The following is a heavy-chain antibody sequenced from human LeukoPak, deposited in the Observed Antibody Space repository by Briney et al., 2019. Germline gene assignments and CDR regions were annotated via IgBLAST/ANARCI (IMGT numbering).Heavy chain of an antibody. Sequence: GRSLRLSCAASEFTFSSHPMHWVRQAPGKGLEWVAVIWYDGSNKYYADSVKGRFTISRDNSKNTLYLQMNSLRAEDTAVYYCASLPSYSGSYLDYWGQGTLVTVSS. CDR2: IWYDGSNK. CDR3: ASLPSYSGSYLDY. D-gene: IGHD1-26*01. CDR1: EFTFSSHP. J-gene: IGHJ4*02. V-gene: IGHV3-33*08.